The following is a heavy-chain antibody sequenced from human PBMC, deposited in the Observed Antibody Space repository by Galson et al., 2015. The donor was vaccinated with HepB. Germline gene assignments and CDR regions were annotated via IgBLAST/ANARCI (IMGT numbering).Heavy chain of an antibody. Sequence: SCKASGGTFSSYAISWVRQAPGQGLEWMGGIIPIFGTANYAQKFQGRVTITADESTSTAYMELSSLRSEDTAVYYCARVAGGSVRYFDWFPDYYYGMDVWGQGTTVTVSS. CDR3: ARVAGGSVRYFDWFPDYYYGMDV. CDR2: IIPIFGTA. V-gene: IGHV1-69*01. J-gene: IGHJ6*02. CDR1: GGTFSSYA. D-gene: IGHD3-9*01.